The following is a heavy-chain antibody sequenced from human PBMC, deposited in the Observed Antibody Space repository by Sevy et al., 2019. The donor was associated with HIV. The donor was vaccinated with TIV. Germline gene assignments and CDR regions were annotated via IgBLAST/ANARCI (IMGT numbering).Heavy chain of an antibody. D-gene: IGHD2-15*01. J-gene: IGHJ4*02. CDR2: IYYSGST. CDR3: ARGSDEKGYCSGGSCYLFDY. Sequence: SETLSLTCTVSGGSISSYYWSWIRQPPGKGLEWIGYIYYSGSTNYNPSLKSRVTISVDTSKNQLSLKLSSVTAADTAVYYCARGSDEKGYCSGGSCYLFDYWCQGTLVTVSS. CDR1: GGSISSYY. V-gene: IGHV4-59*13.